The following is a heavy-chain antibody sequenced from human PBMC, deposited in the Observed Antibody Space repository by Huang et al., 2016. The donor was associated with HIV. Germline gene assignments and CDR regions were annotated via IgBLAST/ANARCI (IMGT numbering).Heavy chain of an antibody. CDR1: GFPLVSYG. CDR3: ARGPHLVWSGYKNFDY. CDR2: INSDGSST. Sequence: EVQLVESGGGLVQPGGSLRLSCAASGFPLVSYGMRWVRQGPGKGLVWVSRINSDGSSTSYADSVKGRFSSSRDNAKNTLYLQMNSLRAEDTAVYYCARGPHLVWSGYKNFDYWGQGTLVTVSS. D-gene: IGHD3-3*01. V-gene: IGHV3-74*01. J-gene: IGHJ4*02.